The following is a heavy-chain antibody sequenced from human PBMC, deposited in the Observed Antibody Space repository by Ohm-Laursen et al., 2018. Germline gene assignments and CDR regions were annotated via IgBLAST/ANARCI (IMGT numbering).Heavy chain of an antibody. Sequence: SLRLSCAASGFTFSSYGMHWVRQAPGKGLEWVAVISYDGSNKYYADSVKGRFTISRDNSKNTLYLQMNSLRAEDTAVYYCARGKIVVTDYYFDYWGQGTLVTVSS. CDR2: ISYDGSNK. CDR1: GFTFSSYG. CDR3: ARGKIVVTDYYFDY. J-gene: IGHJ4*02. V-gene: IGHV3-33*05. D-gene: IGHD3-22*01.